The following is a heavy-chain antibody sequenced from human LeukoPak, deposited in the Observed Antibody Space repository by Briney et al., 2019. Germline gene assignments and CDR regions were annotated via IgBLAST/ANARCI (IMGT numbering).Heavy chain of an antibody. CDR1: GGSFSGYY. CDR3: ARGLETISDAFDI. CDR2: INHSGST. J-gene: IGHJ3*02. D-gene: IGHD3-3*01. V-gene: IGHV4-34*01. Sequence: SETLSLTCAVYGGSFSGYYWSWIRQPPGKGLEWNGEINHSGSTNYNPSLKSRVTISVDTSKNQFSLKLSSVTAADTAVYYCARGLETISDAFDIWGQGTMVTVSS.